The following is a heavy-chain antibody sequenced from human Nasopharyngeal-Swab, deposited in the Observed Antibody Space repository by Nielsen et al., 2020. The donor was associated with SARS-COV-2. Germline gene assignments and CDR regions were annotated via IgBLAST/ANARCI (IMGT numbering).Heavy chain of an antibody. Sequence: LRLSCTVSGDPTSSGLYHWNWIRQPAGKGLEWIGRIYASGSVNYSPSLNSRVTMSVDTSKNQFSLNLSSVPAADTAVYYCARNEATGFDPWGQGTLVTVSS. V-gene: IGHV4-61*02. J-gene: IGHJ5*02. CDR2: IYASGSV. CDR3: ARNEATGFDP. CDR1: GDPTSSGLYH.